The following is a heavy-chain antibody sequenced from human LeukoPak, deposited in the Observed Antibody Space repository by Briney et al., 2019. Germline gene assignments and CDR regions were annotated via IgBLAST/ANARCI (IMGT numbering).Heavy chain of an antibody. D-gene: IGHD2-2*01. CDR2: IYSGGST. CDR3: ARSQGYQLPFDY. J-gene: IGHJ4*02. V-gene: IGHV3-53*01. CDR1: GFTVSSNY. Sequence: QPGGSLRLSCAASGFTVSSNYMSWVRQAPGKGLEWVSVIYSGGSTYYADSVKGRFTISRDNSKNMLYLQMNSLRAEDTAVYYCARSQGYQLPFDYWGQGTLVTVSS.